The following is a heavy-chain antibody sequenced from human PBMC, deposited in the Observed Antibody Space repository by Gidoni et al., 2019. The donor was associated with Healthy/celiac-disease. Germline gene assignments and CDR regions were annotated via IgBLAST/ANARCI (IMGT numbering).Heavy chain of an antibody. CDR3: ASGGRGYSYGY. CDR2: INHSGST. V-gene: IGHV4-34*01. Sequence: QVQLQQWGAGLLKPSETLSLTCAVYGGSFSGYYWSWIRQPPWKGLESIGEINHSGSTNYNPSLKSRVTISVDTSKNQFSLKLSSVTAADTAVYYCASGGRGYSYGYWGQGTLVTV. CDR1: GGSFSGYY. D-gene: IGHD5-18*01. J-gene: IGHJ4*02.